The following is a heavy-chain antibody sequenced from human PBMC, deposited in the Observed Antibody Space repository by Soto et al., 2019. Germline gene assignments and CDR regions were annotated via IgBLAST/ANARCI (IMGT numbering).Heavy chain of an antibody. Sequence: SVKVSCKASGGTFSSYTISWVRQAPGQGLEWMGRIIPILGIANYAQKLQGRVTMTTDTSTSTAYMELRSLRSDDTAVYYCARRGFLSSWIDYWGQGTLVTVSS. D-gene: IGHD6-13*01. V-gene: IGHV1-69*02. CDR3: ARRGFLSSWIDY. J-gene: IGHJ4*02. CDR1: GGTFSSYT. CDR2: IIPILGIA.